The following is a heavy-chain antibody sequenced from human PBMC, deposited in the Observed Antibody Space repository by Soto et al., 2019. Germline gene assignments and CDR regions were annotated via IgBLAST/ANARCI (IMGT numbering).Heavy chain of an antibody. CDR3: XXXXXXXXXXYEY. V-gene: IGHV1-18*01. CDR1: GYTFTNYG. J-gene: IGHJ4*02. Sequence: QVQLVQTGAEVKEPGASVKVSCKASGYTFTNYGISWVRQAPGQGLEWMGWISCNNGDANYVQSLRGRVTMTTDTXXXXXXXXXXXXXXXXXXXXXXXXXXXXXXXXYEYWGQGTLVTVSS. CDR2: ISCNNGDA.